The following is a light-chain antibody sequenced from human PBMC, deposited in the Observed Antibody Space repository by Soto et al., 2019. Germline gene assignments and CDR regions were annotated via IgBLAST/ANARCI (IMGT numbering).Light chain of an antibody. V-gene: IGLV1-47*01. Sequence: QSVLTQPPSASGTPGQRVTISCSGSSSNIGSNSVHWYQQLPGTAPKLLIYRHDQRPSGVPDRFSGSRSGTSASLAISGLRSEDEADYYCAAWDDSLSAGVFGGGTKLTVL. CDR1: SSNIGSNS. CDR2: RHD. J-gene: IGLJ3*02. CDR3: AAWDDSLSAGV.